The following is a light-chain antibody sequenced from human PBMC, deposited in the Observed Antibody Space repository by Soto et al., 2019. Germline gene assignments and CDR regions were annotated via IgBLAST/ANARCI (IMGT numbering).Light chain of an antibody. J-gene: IGLJ2*01. V-gene: IGLV2-14*01. CDR3: SSYTIISTVV. Sequence: QSALTQPASVSGSPGQSITISCTGTSSDVGGYNYVSWYQQHPGKAPKLMIYDVSNRPSGVSNRFSGSKSGNTASLTISGLQAEDEADYYCSSYTIISTVVFGGGTQLTVL. CDR1: SSDVGGYNY. CDR2: DVS.